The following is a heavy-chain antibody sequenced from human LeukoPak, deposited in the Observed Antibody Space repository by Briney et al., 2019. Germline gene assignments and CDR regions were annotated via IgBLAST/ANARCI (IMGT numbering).Heavy chain of an antibody. Sequence: SETLSLTCTVSGGSISSSSYYWGWIRQPPGKGLEWIGSIYYSGSTYYNPSLKSRVTISVDTSKNQFSLKLSSVTAADTAVYYCARVAPEEFSMAFDIWGQGTMVTVSS. CDR2: IYYSGST. J-gene: IGHJ3*02. V-gene: IGHV4-39*07. CDR3: ARVAPEEFSMAFDI. D-gene: IGHD1-14*01. CDR1: GGSISSSSYY.